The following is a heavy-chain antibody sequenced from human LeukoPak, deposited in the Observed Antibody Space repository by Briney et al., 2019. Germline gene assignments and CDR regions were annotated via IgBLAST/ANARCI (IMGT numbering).Heavy chain of an antibody. V-gene: IGHV3-49*04. CDR2: IRSTVYGGTP. J-gene: IGHJ4*02. CDR3: TRDQTPYY. Sequence: PGGSLRLSCAASGFTVSSNYMSWVRQAPGKGLEWVGFIRSTVYGGTPEYAASVKGRFTISRDGSKGIAYLQMNSLKTEDTAVYYCTRDQTPYYWGQGTLVTVSS. CDR1: GFTVSSNY.